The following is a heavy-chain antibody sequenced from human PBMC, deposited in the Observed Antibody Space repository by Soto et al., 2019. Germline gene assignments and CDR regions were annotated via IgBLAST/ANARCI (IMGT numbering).Heavy chain of an antibody. Sequence: GGSLRLSCAASGFTFSSYGMHWVRQAPGKGLEWVAVISYDGSNKYYADSVKGRFTISRDNSKNTLYLQMNSLRAEDTAVYYCAKGNSNYYYYYGMDVWGQGTTVTSP. CDR2: ISYDGSNK. V-gene: IGHV3-30*18. D-gene: IGHD4-4*01. CDR1: GFTFSSYG. J-gene: IGHJ6*02. CDR3: AKGNSNYYYYYGMDV.